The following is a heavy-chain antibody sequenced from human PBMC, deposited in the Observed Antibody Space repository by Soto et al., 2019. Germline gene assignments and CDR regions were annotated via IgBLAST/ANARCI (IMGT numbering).Heavy chain of an antibody. V-gene: IGHV3-11*06. J-gene: IGHJ4*02. D-gene: IGHD2-15*01. CDR3: AKGGRITSYSWRD. CDR1: GFVVSDYC. CDR2: ICGKTGVT. Sequence: QFQLMASGGGLVKPGGSLRLSCVGSGFVVSDYCMTWIRQAPGKGLEWTSQICGKTGVTNYADSVQGGFTVSGDKATNSLYLHMDIVRAEDTAVYFCAKGGRITSYSWRDWGQGTLVTVSP.